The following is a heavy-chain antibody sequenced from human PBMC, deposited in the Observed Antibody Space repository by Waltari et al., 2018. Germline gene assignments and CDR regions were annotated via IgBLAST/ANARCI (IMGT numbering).Heavy chain of an antibody. V-gene: IGHV1-8*01. D-gene: IGHD3-3*01. Sequence: QVQLVQSGAEVKKPGASVKVSCQASGYTFTSYDIHWVRHAPGQGLEWMGWMNPNSGNTGYAQKFQGRVTMTRNTSISTAYMELSSLRSEDTAVYYCARGSIFGVGDYYMDVWGKGTTVTVSS. CDR1: GYTFTSYD. CDR3: ARGSIFGVGDYYMDV. J-gene: IGHJ6*03. CDR2: MNPNSGNT.